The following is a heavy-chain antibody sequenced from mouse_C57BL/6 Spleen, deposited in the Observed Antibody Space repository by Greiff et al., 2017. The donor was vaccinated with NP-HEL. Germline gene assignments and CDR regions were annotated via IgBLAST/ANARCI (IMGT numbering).Heavy chain of an antibody. D-gene: IGHD2-3*01. Sequence: QVQLQQSGPELVKPGASVKISCKASGYAFSSSWMNWVKQRPGKGLEWIGRIYPGDGDTNYNGKFKGKATLTADKSSSTAYMQLSRLTSEDSAVYCCAKGDGYRYYFDGWGKGTTLTVSS. CDR3: AKGDGYRYYFDG. CDR2: IYPGDGDT. CDR1: GYAFSSSW. J-gene: IGHJ2*01. V-gene: IGHV1-82*01.